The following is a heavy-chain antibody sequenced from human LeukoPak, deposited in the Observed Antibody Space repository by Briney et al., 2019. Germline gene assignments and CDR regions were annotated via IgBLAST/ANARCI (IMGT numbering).Heavy chain of an antibody. CDR2: MNPNSGNT. D-gene: IGHD6-6*01. Sequence: ASVKVSCKASGYTFTSYDINWVRQATGQGLEWMGWMNPNSGNTGYAQKFQGRVTMTRNTSISTAYMELSSLRPEDTAVYYCARGSIAANWFDPWGQGTLVTVSS. V-gene: IGHV1-8*01. CDR3: ARGSIAANWFDP. J-gene: IGHJ5*02. CDR1: GYTFTSYD.